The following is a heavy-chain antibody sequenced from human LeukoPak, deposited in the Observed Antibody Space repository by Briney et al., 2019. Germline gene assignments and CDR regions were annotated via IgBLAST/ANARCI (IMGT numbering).Heavy chain of an antibody. CDR3: AKRVSAAAGTRFDY. CDR2: ISGGGGST. J-gene: IGHJ4*02. V-gene: IGHV3-23*01. CDR1: GFTFSNYA. D-gene: IGHD6-13*01. Sequence: GGSLRPSCAASGFTFSNYAMSWVRQAPGKGLEWVSAISGGGGSTYYADSVKGRFTISRDNSKNTLYLQMNSLRAEDTAIYYCAKRVSAAAGTRFDYWGQGTLVTVSS.